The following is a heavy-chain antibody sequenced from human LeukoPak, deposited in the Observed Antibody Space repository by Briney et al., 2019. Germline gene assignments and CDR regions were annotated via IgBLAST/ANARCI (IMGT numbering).Heavy chain of an antibody. CDR2: IYYSGST. Sequence: PSETLSLTCTVSGGSISSGDYYWSWIRQPPGKGLEWIGYIYYSGSTYYNPSLKSRVTISVDTSKNQFSLKLSSVTAADTAVYYCAREAYDFWSGYAPKARLDPWGQGTLVTVSS. CDR1: GGSISSGDYY. D-gene: IGHD3-3*01. CDR3: AREAYDFWSGYAPKARLDP. J-gene: IGHJ5*02. V-gene: IGHV4-30-4*08.